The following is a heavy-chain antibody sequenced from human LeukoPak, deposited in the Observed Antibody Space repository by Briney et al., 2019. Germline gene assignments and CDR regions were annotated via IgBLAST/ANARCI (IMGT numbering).Heavy chain of an antibody. D-gene: IGHD3-16*01. Sequence: GASLRLSCAASGFTFSSYAMSWVRQAPGKGLEWVSAISGSGGSTYYADSVKGRFTISRDNSKNTLYLQMNSLRAEDTAVYYCAKGGAPPKYYYGMDVWGQGTTVTVSS. V-gene: IGHV3-23*01. CDR1: GFTFSSYA. J-gene: IGHJ6*02. CDR2: ISGSGGST. CDR3: AKGGAPPKYYYGMDV.